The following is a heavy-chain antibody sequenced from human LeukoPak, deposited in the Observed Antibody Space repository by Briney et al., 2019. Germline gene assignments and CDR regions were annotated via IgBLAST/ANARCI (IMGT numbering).Heavy chain of an antibody. CDR3: ARDFGGAAAGSDY. D-gene: IGHD6-13*01. CDR1: GGSISSSSYY. Sequence: SETLSLTCTVSGGSISSSSYYWGWIRQPPGKGLEWIGSIYYSGSTYYNPSLKSRVTISVDTSKNQFPLKLSSVTAADTAVYYCARDFGGAAAGSDYWGQGTLVTVSS. V-gene: IGHV4-39*06. CDR2: IYYSGST. J-gene: IGHJ4*02.